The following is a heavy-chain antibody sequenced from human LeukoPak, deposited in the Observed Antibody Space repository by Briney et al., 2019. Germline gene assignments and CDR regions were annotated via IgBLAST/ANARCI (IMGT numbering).Heavy chain of an antibody. D-gene: IGHD3-3*01. J-gene: IGHJ6*02. CDR3: ARSQSGYLQFYYYGMDV. V-gene: IGHV3-21*01. CDR1: GFSFSSYG. CDR2: ITSISTYI. Sequence: GGSLRLSCAASGFSFSSYGMNWVRQAPGRGLEWVSSITSISTYIHYADSVKRRFTISRDNARNLLFLEMHSLRAEDTAVYYRARSQSGYLQFYYYGMDVWGQGTTVTVSS.